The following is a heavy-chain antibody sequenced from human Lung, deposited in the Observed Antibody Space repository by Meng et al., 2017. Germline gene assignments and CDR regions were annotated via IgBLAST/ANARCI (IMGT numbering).Heavy chain of an antibody. CDR2: ISSSSSYI. D-gene: IGHD1-7*01. CDR3: ARERGTSDY. J-gene: IGHJ4*02. CDR1: GFHFSSYS. Sequence: VRLGEVGGGLFQPGGPLRLSCVASGFHFSSYSMNWVRQAPGKGLEWVSSISSSSSYIYYADSVKGRFTISRDNAKNSLYLQMNSLRAEDTAVYYCARERGTSDYWGQGTLVTVSS. V-gene: IGHV3-21*01.